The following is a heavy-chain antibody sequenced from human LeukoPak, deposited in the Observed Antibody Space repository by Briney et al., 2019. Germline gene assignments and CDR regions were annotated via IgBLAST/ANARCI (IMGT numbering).Heavy chain of an antibody. CDR2: IYPGDSDT. Sequence: GESLKISCKGSGYSFTDYWIGWVRQMPGKGLEWMGIIYPGDSDTRYSPSFQGQVTISADKSISTAYLQWSSLKASDTAMYYCARPIAAAGTTGWFDPWGQGTLVTVSS. D-gene: IGHD6-13*01. CDR3: ARPIAAAGTTGWFDP. V-gene: IGHV5-51*01. CDR1: GYSFTDYW. J-gene: IGHJ5*02.